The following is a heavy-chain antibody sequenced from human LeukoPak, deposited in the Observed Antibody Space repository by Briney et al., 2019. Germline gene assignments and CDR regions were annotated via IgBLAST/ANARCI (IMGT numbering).Heavy chain of an antibody. CDR1: GGTFSSYA. D-gene: IGHD3-22*01. Sequence: ASVKVSCKASGGTFSSYAISWVRQAPGQGLEWMGRIIPILGIANYAQKFQGRVTITADKSTSTAYMELSSLRSEDTAVYYCARKDYYDSSVYGMDVWGQGTTVTVSS. CDR3: ARKDYYDSSVYGMDV. CDR2: IIPILGIA. V-gene: IGHV1-69*04. J-gene: IGHJ6*02.